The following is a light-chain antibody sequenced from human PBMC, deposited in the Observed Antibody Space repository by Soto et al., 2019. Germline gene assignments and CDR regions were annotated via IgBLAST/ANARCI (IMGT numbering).Light chain of an antibody. V-gene: IGKV3-11*01. Sequence: EIVLTQPPATLSLSPGERATLSCRASESISSYLAWYQQRPGQAPSLLIYDASNRATGIPARFSGGGSGTDFTLTIDNLEPEDFAVYYCQQRSKWPLTFGGGTKVEI. CDR3: QQRSKWPLT. J-gene: IGKJ4*01. CDR2: DAS. CDR1: ESISSY.